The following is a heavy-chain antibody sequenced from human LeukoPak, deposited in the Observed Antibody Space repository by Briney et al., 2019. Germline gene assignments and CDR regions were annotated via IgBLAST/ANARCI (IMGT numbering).Heavy chain of an antibody. Sequence: PGGSLRLSCAASGFTFSSYSMNWVRQAPGKGLEWVSSISSSSSYIYYANSVKGRFTISRDNAKNSLYLQMNSLRAEDTAVYYCAKDGARGSSWYQWGQGTLVTVSS. V-gene: IGHV3-21*04. J-gene: IGHJ4*02. CDR1: GFTFSSYS. D-gene: IGHD6-13*01. CDR3: AKDGARGSSWYQ. CDR2: ISSSSSYI.